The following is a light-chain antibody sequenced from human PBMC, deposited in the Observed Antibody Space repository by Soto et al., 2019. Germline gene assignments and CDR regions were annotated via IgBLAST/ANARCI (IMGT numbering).Light chain of an antibody. V-gene: IGLV2-14*03. Sequence: QSALTQPASVSGSPGQSITISCAGTSSDVGVYDFVSWYQQHPGKAPKLLIYDVNNRPAGISNRFSVSKSGNTASLTISGLQAEDEADYYCSSYTTSTTRVFGGGTKLTVL. J-gene: IGLJ2*01. CDR1: SSDVGVYDF. CDR3: SSYTTSTTRV. CDR2: DVN.